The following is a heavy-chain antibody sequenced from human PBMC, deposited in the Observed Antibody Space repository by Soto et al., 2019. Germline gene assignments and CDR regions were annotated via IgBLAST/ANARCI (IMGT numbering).Heavy chain of an antibody. CDR1: NGSISGFY. V-gene: IGHV4-59*12. D-gene: IGHD1-26*01. CDR3: VRVGVGIGNHFDS. Sequence: LSLTCSVSNGSISGFYWTWIRQPPGKILEWIGYIHYSGRTDYNPSLTSRATMSVDTSKNQFSLNLKSITAADAAVYYCVRVGVGIGNHFDSWGRGTLVTVSS. CDR2: IHYSGRT. J-gene: IGHJ4*02.